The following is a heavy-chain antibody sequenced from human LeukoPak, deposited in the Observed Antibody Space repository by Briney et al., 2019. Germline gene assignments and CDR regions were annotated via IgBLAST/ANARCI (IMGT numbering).Heavy chain of an antibody. CDR1: GFTFSSYS. V-gene: IGHV3-21*04. CDR2: ISSSSSYI. D-gene: IGHD3-10*01. Sequence: GGSLRLSCAASGFTFSSYSMNWVRQAPGKGLEWVSSISSSSSYIYYADSVKGRFTISRDNAKNSLYLQMNSLGAEDTAVYYCAKDRVGVRTPGDAFDIWGQGTMVTVSS. J-gene: IGHJ3*02. CDR3: AKDRVGVRTPGDAFDI.